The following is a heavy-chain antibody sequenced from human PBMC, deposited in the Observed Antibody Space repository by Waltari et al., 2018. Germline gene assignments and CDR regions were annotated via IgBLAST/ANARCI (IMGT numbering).Heavy chain of an antibody. D-gene: IGHD3-22*01. V-gene: IGHV4-34*01. CDR1: GGSFSGYY. Sequence: QVQLQQWGAGLLKPSETLSLTCAVDGGSFSGYYWSWGRQRPGKGLEWIGEINHSGSTNYNPSLKSRVTISVDTSKNQFSLKLSSVTAADTAVYYCARVSDSSGYSDAFDIWGQGTMVTVSS. J-gene: IGHJ3*02. CDR3: ARVSDSSGYSDAFDI. CDR2: INHSGST.